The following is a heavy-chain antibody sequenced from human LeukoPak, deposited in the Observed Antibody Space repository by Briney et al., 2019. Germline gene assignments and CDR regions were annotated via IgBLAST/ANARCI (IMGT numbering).Heavy chain of an antibody. CDR3: ARNAKRITMIVVAVLDY. Sequence: GASVKVSCKASGYTFTSYGISWVRQAPGQGLEWMGWISAYNGNTNYAQKLQGRVTMTTDTSTSTAYMELRSLRSDDTAVYYCARNAKRITMIVVAVLDYWGQGTLVTVSS. CDR2: ISAYNGNT. V-gene: IGHV1-18*01. J-gene: IGHJ4*02. CDR1: GYTFTSYG. D-gene: IGHD3-22*01.